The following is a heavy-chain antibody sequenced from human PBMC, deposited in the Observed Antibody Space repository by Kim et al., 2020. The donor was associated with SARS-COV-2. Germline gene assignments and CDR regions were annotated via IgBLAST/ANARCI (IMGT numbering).Heavy chain of an antibody. D-gene: IGHD6-19*01. CDR1: GYTFTGYY. J-gene: IGHJ6*02. V-gene: IGHV1-2*06. Sequence: ASVKVSCKASGYTFTGYYMHWVRQAPGQGLEWMGRINPNSGGTNYAQKFQGRVTMTRDTSISTAYMELSRLRSDDTAVYYCARDYYSSGWSNYYGMDVWGQGTTVTVSS. CDR3: ARDYYSSGWSNYYGMDV. CDR2: INPNSGGT.